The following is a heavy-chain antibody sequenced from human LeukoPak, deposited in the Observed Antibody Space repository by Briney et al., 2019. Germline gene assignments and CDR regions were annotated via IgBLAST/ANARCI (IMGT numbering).Heavy chain of an antibody. CDR1: VESVSSNSAE. Sequence: SQTLSLTCVLSVESVSSNSAEWNWVRQSPSRGLEWLGRTYYRSKWFTESAPSVKGRITITPDSSKNQFSLELNSVTPEDTAVYYCADWGPNWGLGTRVTVSS. J-gene: IGHJ1*01. D-gene: IGHD7-27*01. V-gene: IGHV6-1*01. CDR2: TYYRSKWFT. CDR3: ADWGPN.